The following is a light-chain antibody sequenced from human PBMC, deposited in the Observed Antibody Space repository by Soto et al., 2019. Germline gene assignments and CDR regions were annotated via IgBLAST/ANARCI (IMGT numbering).Light chain of an antibody. V-gene: IGKV1-33*01. Sequence: DIQVTQSPPSLSASVGDRVTVTCQASQDSNTFLIWFQQRPGEAPKLLIYATSNLEPGVPSMFSRGQSGSDFILSISSLQPDDVGTNYCQQSDNPPAFTFGPGTTVNI. CDR2: ATS. J-gene: IGKJ3*01. CDR1: QDSNTF. CDR3: QQSDNPPAFT.